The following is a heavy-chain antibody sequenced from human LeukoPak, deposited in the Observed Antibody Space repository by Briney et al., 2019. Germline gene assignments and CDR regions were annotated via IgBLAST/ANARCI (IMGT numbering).Heavy chain of an antibody. CDR1: GFTFSSYS. CDR2: ISSSSSYI. J-gene: IGHJ6*02. CDR3: ARVDTAMGYYYGMDV. D-gene: IGHD5-18*01. Sequence: GGSLRLSCAASGFTFSSYSMNWVRQAPGKGLEWVSSISSSSSYIYYADSVKGRFTISRDNAKNSLYLQMNSLRAEDTAVYYCARVDTAMGYYYGMDVWGQGTTVTVSS. V-gene: IGHV3-21*01.